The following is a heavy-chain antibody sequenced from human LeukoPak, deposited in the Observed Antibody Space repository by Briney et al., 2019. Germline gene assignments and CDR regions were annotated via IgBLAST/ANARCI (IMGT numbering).Heavy chain of an antibody. CDR1: GGSISSSSYY. J-gene: IGHJ4*02. Sequence: SGTLSLTCTVSGGSISSSSYYWGWIRQPPGKGLEWIGSIYYSGSTYYNLSLKSRVTISVDTSKNQFSLKLSSVTAADTAVYYCARHGDSSSWYLTPFDYWGQGTLVAVSS. CDR2: IYYSGST. CDR3: ARHGDSSSWYLTPFDY. V-gene: IGHV4-39*01. D-gene: IGHD6-13*01.